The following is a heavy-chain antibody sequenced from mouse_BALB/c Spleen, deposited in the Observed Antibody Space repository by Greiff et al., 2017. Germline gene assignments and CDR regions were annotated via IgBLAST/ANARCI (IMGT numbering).Heavy chain of an antibody. D-gene: IGHD2-1*01. CDR2: ISSGGSYT. CDR1: GFTFSSYA. V-gene: IGHV5-9-3*01. CDR3: ARHEGSYGNPAWFAY. Sequence: EVMLVESGGGLVKPGGSLKLSCAASGFTFSSYAMSWVRQTPEKRLEWVATISSGGSYTYYPDSVKGRFTISRDNAKNTLYLQMSSLRSEDTAMYYCARHEGSYGNPAWFAYWGQGTLVTVSA. J-gene: IGHJ3*01.